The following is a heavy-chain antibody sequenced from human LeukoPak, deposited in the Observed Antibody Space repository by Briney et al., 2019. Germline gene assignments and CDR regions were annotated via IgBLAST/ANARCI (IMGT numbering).Heavy chain of an antibody. Sequence: SETLSLTCTVSGGSISSSSYYWGWIRQPPGKGLEWIGEINHSGSTNYNPSLKSRVTISVDTSKNQFSLKLSSVTAADTAVYYCASVWECSSTSCYKGNNWFDPWGQGTLVTVSS. J-gene: IGHJ5*02. CDR1: GGSISSSSYY. CDR2: INHSGST. CDR3: ASVWECSSTSCYKGNNWFDP. D-gene: IGHD2-2*02. V-gene: IGHV4-39*07.